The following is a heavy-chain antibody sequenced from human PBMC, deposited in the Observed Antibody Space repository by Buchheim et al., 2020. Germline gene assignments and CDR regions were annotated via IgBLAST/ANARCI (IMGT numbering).Heavy chain of an antibody. CDR2: INSDGSST. D-gene: IGHD6-19*01. CDR3: ARVALPPGLHSSGWYRNPYFDY. CDR1: GFTFSSYW. J-gene: IGHJ4*02. V-gene: IGHV3-74*01. Sequence: EVQLVESGGGLVQPGGSLRLSCAASGFTFSSYWMHWVRQAPGKGLVWVSRINSDGSSTSYADSVKGRFTISRDNAKNTLYLQMNSLRAEDTAVYYCARVALPPGLHSSGWYRNPYFDYWGQGTL.